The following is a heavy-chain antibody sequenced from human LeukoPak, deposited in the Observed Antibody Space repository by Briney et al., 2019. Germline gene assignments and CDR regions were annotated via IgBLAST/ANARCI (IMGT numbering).Heavy chain of an antibody. J-gene: IGHJ3*02. D-gene: IGHD3-16*01. V-gene: IGHV3-33*01. Sequence: PGGSLRLSCAASGFTFSSYGMHWVRQAPGKGPEWVAIIWYDGSNKYYADSAKGRFTISRDNSKNTLYVQMDSLRAEDTAVYYCARDGAGESFDIWGQGTMVTVSS. CDR2: IWYDGSNK. CDR1: GFTFSSYG. CDR3: ARDGAGESFDI.